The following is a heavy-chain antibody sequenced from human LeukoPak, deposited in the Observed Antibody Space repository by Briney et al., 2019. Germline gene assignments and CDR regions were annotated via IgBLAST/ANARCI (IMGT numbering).Heavy chain of an antibody. V-gene: IGHV3-48*03. CDR1: GFTFSSYE. J-gene: IGHJ3*02. D-gene: IGHD4/OR15-4a*01. CDR3: ARDDYGEAFDI. CDR2: ISSSGSTI. Sequence: AGGSLRLSCAASGFTFSSYEMNWVRQAPGKGLEWVSYISSSGSTIYYADSVKGRFTVSRDNAKNSLYLQMKSLRVEDTAVYYCARDDYGEAFDIWGQGTMVTVSS.